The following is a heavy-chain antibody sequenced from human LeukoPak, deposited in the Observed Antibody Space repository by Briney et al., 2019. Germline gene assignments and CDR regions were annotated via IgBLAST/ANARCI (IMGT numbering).Heavy chain of an antibody. CDR2: IYSGGDT. J-gene: IGHJ4*02. V-gene: IGHV3-66*01. CDR1: GFTVSNNY. CDR3: ARESQVDILTGYYMGYFDY. D-gene: IGHD3-9*01. Sequence: GGSLRLSCAASGFTVSNNYMNWVRQAPGKGLEWVSLIYSGGDTHYADSVKGRFTISRDSSKNTLYLQMNSLRAEDTAVYYCARESQVDILTGYYMGYFDYWGQGTLVTVSS.